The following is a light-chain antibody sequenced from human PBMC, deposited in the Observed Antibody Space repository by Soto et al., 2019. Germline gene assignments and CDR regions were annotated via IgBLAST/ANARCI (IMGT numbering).Light chain of an antibody. J-gene: IGLJ1*01. CDR1: SSNIGTNS. CDR3: AAWDDSLNGFYV. V-gene: IGLV1-44*01. Sequence: QLVLTQPPSASGTPGQRVTISCSGGSSNIGTNSVNWYQQLPGRAPKLLIYNNDLRPSGVPDLFSGSKSGTSASLAISGLQSEDEVDYYCAAWDDSLNGFYVFGIGTKLTVL. CDR2: NND.